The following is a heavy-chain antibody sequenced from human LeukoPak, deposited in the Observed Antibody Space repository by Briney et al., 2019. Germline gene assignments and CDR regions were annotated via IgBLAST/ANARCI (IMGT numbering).Heavy chain of an antibody. CDR3: ARDRYSGPTGENWYDP. J-gene: IGHJ5*02. CDR1: GYTFTGYY. Sequence: ASVKVSCKASGYTFTGYYMHWVRQAPGQGLAWMGWINPNSGGTNYAQKFQGRVTMTRDTSISTAYMELSRLRSDDTAVYYCARDRYSGPTGENWYDPWGQGTLVTVSS. CDR2: INPNSGGT. V-gene: IGHV1-2*02. D-gene: IGHD3-16*02.